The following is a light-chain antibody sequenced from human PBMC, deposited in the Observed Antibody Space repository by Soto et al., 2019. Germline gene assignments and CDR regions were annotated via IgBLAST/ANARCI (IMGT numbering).Light chain of an antibody. V-gene: IGKV3-20*01. Sequence: NRLPPSPCTLSFSQGEKDPLSCSASQSVSSSYLAWYQQKPGQAPRLLISGASSRAADIPDRFSGSGSGTDFTLTINRLEPEDFAVYYCQQYGGSPRTFGQGTKADI. CDR3: QQYGGSPRT. J-gene: IGKJ1*01. CDR2: GAS. CDR1: QSVSSSY.